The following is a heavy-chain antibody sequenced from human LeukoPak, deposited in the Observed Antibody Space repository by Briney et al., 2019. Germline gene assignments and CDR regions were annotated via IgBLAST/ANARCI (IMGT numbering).Heavy chain of an antibody. Sequence: SETLSLTCTVSGGSISSGDYYWSWIRQPPGKGLEWIGYIYYSGSTYYNPSLKSRVTISVDTSKNRFSLKLSSVTAADTAVYYCARVAGTTRTYYYYGMDVWGQGTTVTVSS. D-gene: IGHD1-7*01. CDR2: IYYSGST. J-gene: IGHJ6*02. CDR3: ARVAGTTRTYYYYGMDV. CDR1: GGSISSGDYY. V-gene: IGHV4-30-4*01.